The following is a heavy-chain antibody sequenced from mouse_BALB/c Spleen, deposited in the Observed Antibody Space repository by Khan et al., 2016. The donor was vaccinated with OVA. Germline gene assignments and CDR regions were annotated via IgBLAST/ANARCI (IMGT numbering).Heavy chain of an antibody. CDR2: IRYDGNT. D-gene: IGHD3-1*01. V-gene: IGHV3-6*02. CDR1: GYSITNGYF. CDR3: ARGGSSGPAWFTY. Sequence: EVQLQESGPGLVKPSQSLSLTCSVTGYSITNGYFWNWIRQFPGNNLEWMGYIRYDGNTNYNPSLKNRISITRDKSKNQFFLNLNSVTPEDTATYYCARGGSSGPAWFTYWGQGTLVTVSA. J-gene: IGHJ3*01.